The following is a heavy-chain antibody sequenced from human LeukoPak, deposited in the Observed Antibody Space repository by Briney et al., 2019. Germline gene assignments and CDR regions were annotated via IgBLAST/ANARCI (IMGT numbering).Heavy chain of an antibody. V-gene: IGHV1-24*01. D-gene: IGHD1-26*01. CDR2: FDPEDGET. Sequence: ASVKVSCKVSGYTLTELSMHWVRQAPGKGLEWMGGFDPEDGETIYAQKFQGRVTMTEDTSTDTAYMELSSLRSEDTAVYYCATGPYSGSYYYYYYMDVWGKGTTVTVSS. CDR3: ATGPYSGSYYYYYYMDV. J-gene: IGHJ6*03. CDR1: GYTLTELS.